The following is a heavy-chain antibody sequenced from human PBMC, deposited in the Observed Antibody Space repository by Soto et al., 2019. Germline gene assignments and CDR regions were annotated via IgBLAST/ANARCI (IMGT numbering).Heavy chain of an antibody. CDR3: ATVGLRYYYESSAWGWFDP. CDR2: ISVYNGNT. V-gene: IGHV1-18*01. D-gene: IGHD3-22*01. Sequence: QVQLVQSGAEVKTPGASVKVSCKASGYTFTSYGISWVRQAPGQGLEWMGWISVYNGNTNYAQKLQGRVTMTTDTSTSTAYMELRSLRSDDTAVYYCATVGLRYYYESSAWGWFDPWGQGTLVTVSS. CDR1: GYTFTSYG. J-gene: IGHJ5*02.